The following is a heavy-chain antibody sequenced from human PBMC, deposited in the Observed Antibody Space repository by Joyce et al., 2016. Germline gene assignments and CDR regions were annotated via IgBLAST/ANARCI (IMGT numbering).Heavy chain of an antibody. D-gene: IGHD3-3*01. CDR1: GGTISSYY. J-gene: IGHJ4*02. Sequence: QVRLQESGPGLVKPSETLSLSCTVSGGTISSYYWSWIRQPPGKGLEWIGYINHRGRTNYNPSLKSRVTIAVDTSKNEFSLKMTAVTAADTAVYYCARGNDYDYWSGYEAHYFDYWGQGTLVTVSS. CDR2: INHRGRT. CDR3: ARGNDYDYWSGYEAHYFDY. V-gene: IGHV4-59*01.